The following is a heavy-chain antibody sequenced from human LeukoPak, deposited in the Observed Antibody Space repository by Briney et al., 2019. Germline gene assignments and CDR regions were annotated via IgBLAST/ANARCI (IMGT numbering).Heavy chain of an antibody. CDR1: GFTFSSYG. V-gene: IGHV3-30*18. Sequence: GGSLRLSCAASGFTFSSYGMHWVRQAPGKGLEWVAVISYGANIIHYADSVKGRFTISRDNSKNTLYLQMNSLRAEDTAVYYCAKDQTPSVGYYQHYWGQGTLVTVSS. D-gene: IGHD3-22*01. J-gene: IGHJ4*02. CDR3: AKDQTPSVGYYQHY. CDR2: ISYGANII.